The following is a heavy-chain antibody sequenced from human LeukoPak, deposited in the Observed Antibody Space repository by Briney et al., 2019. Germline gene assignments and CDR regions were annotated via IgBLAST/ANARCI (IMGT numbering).Heavy chain of an antibody. J-gene: IGHJ4*02. CDR1: GYTFTGYY. CDR2: INPNSCGT. D-gene: IGHD2-15*01. CDR3: ARGVFCSGGSCYPGFDY. V-gene: IGHV1-2*06. Sequence: ASVKVSCKASGYTFTGYYMHWVRQAPGQGLEWMGRINPNSCGTNYAQKFRGRVTLTRDTSISTAYMELSRLRSDNTAVYYCARGVFCSGGSCYPGFDYWGQGTLVTVSS.